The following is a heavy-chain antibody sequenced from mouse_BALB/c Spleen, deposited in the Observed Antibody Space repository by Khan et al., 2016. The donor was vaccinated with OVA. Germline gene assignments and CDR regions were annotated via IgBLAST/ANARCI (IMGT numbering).Heavy chain of an antibody. J-gene: IGHJ1*01. V-gene: IGHV3-6*02. D-gene: IGHD1-1*01. Sequence: EVQLQESGPGLVKPSQSLSLTCSVTGYSITSGYRWNWIRQFPGNKLVWMGYLSYDGSNNYNPSLKNRISITRDTSKNQFFLKLNSVTTEDTSTYYCTRGGAVVPYWYVDVWGAGTTVTVSS. CDR3: TRGGAVVPYWYVDV. CDR1: GYSITSGYR. CDR2: LSYDGSN.